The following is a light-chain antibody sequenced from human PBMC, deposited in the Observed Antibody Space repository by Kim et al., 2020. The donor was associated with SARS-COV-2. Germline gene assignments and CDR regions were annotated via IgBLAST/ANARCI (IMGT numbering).Light chain of an antibody. CDR2: EDN. J-gene: IGLJ2*01. CDR3: SSYAGSGTLV. CDR1: SSDVGNYNL. Sequence: GQSITISCTGTSSDVGNYNLVSWYQQNPGEAPKVIIFEDNKRPSGFSNRFSGSKSGNTASLTISGLQAEDEADYFCSSYAGSGTLVFGGGTKLTVL. V-gene: IGLV2-23*01.